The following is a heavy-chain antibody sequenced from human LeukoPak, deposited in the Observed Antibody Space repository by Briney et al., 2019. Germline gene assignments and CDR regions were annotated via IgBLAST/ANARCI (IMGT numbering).Heavy chain of an antibody. CDR3: TTDLNYYDSSGFGY. V-gene: IGHV3-15*01. J-gene: IGHJ4*02. CDR1: GFTFSNAW. D-gene: IGHD3-22*01. Sequence: GGSLRLSCAASGFTFSNAWMSWVRQAPGKGLEWVGRIKIKTDGGTTDYAAPVKGRFTISRDDSKNTLYLQMNSLKTEDTAVYYCTTDLNYYDSSGFGYWGQGTLVTVSS. CDR2: IKIKTDGGTT.